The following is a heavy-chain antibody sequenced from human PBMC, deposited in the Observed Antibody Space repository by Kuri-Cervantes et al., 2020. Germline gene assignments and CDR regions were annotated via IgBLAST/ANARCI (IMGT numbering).Heavy chain of an antibody. V-gene: IGHV4-34*01. J-gene: IGHJ3*02. D-gene: IGHD4-17*01. CDR1: GGSFSGYY. CDR2: IYHSGST. Sequence: SQTLSLTCAVYGGSFSGYYWSWIRQPPGKGLEWIGEIYHSGSTNYNPSLKSRVTISVDKSKNQFSLKLSSVTAADTAVYYCARAVTNIRFSMRDAFDIWGQGTMVTVSS. CDR3: ARAVTNIRFSMRDAFDI.